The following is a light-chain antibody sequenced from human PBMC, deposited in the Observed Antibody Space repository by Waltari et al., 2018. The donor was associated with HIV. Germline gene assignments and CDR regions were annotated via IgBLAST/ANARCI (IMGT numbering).Light chain of an antibody. V-gene: IGKV1-39*01. CDR3: QQSYSNPLT. Sequence: IQMTQSPYSLSAIVGDRVTITCRASQSISNYLSWYQQKPGKAPKLLIYAASSLQSGVPPRFSGSGSGTDFTLTISSLQPEDFVTYYCQQSYSNPLTFGGGTKVEIK. J-gene: IGKJ4*01. CDR2: AAS. CDR1: QSISNY.